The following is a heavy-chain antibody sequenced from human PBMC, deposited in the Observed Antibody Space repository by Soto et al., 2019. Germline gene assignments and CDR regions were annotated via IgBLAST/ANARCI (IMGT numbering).Heavy chain of an antibody. Sequence: GGSLRLSCAGSGFTFSSSVMSWVRQAPGKGPEWVSTFSSSGRTYYADSVKGRFTISRDNSKSTLDLQMHSLRAEDTAIYYCARKSCSGATCSFSFDLWGQGTLVTVSS. D-gene: IGHD2-2*01. J-gene: IGHJ4*02. CDR2: FSSSGRT. CDR1: GFTFSSSV. V-gene: IGHV3-23*01. CDR3: ARKSCSGATCSFSFDL.